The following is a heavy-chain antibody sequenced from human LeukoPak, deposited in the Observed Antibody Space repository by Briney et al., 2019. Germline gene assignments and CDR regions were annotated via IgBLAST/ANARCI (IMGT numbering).Heavy chain of an antibody. CDR2: INHSGST. CDR3: ARSSGWPPSTILGHYYYMDV. V-gene: IGHV4-34*01. D-gene: IGHD3-10*01. Sequence: PWETLSLTCAVHGGSFSGYYWSWIRQPPGKGLEWIGEINHSGSTNYNPSLKSQVTISVDTSKNQFSLKLSSVTAADTAVYYCARSSGWPPSTILGHYYYMDVWGKGTTVTVSS. J-gene: IGHJ6*03. CDR1: GGSFSGYY.